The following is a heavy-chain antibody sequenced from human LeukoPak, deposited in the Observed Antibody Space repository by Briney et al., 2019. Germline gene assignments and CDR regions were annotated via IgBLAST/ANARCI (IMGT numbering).Heavy chain of an antibody. CDR1: GFIFSSYG. D-gene: IGHD3-10*02. J-gene: IGHJ4*02. V-gene: IGHV3-33*01. Sequence: PGGSLRLSCAASGFIFSSYGMHWVRQAPGKGLEWVAVIRFDGSNKYYVDSVKGRFTISRDNFNNTLYLQMDGLRDEVTAVYNCARARGVTKFGIDYWGQGTLVTVSS. CDR3: ARARGVTKFGIDY. CDR2: IRFDGSNK.